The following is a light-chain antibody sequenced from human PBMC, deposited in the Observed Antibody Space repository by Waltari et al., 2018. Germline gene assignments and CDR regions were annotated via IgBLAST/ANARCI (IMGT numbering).Light chain of an antibody. CDR3: MQGTHWPWT. V-gene: IGKV2-30*02. CDR2: QIS. CDR1: QSLVHSDGDTS. J-gene: IGKJ1*01. Sequence: DVVMTQSPLSLPVTLGQPASISCTSSQSLVHSDGDTSLTWFLQRPGQSPRRLSYQISKRDSGVPDRFSGSGSVTQFTLKISRVEAEDVGLYYCMQGTHWPWTFGPGTKVEIK.